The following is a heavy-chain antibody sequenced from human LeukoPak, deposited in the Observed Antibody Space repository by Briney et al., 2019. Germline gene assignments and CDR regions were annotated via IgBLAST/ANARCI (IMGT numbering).Heavy chain of an antibody. CDR3: ARDHGWFYMDV. V-gene: IGHV4-30-2*01. CDR2: IFHTGHT. J-gene: IGHJ6*03. CDR1: GGSISSGDYP. Sequence: PSETLSLTCAVSGGSISSGDYPWSWIRQPPGKGLEWIGYIFHTGHTSYNPSLKSRVTISVDISENQIALKLSSVTAADTAVYYCARDHGWFYMDVWGKGTTVTVSS. D-gene: IGHD2-15*01.